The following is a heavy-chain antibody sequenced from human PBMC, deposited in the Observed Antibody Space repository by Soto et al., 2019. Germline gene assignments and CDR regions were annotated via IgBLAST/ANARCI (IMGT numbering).Heavy chain of an antibody. D-gene: IGHD2-2*01. J-gene: IGHJ6*02. V-gene: IGHV1-2*02. CDR2: IHPNSGGT. Sequence: ASVKVFSKASGYTFTGYYMHWVRHAPGQGLEWMSWIHPNSGGTNYAQKLQGRVTMTRHTTISTAYMGLSRLRSDDTVVYYCARDPLSTYIVVVPAGPRNYYYGMDVWGQGTTVTVSS. CDR3: ARDPLSTYIVVVPAGPRNYYYGMDV. CDR1: GYTFTGYY.